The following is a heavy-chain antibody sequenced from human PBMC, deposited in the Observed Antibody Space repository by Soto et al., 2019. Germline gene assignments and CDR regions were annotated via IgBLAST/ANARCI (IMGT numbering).Heavy chain of an antibody. CDR2: IYYSGST. CDR3: ARGVVGPTRALWYFYY. J-gene: IGHJ4*02. D-gene: IGHD1-26*01. CDR1: GGSISSGGYY. V-gene: IGHV4-31*03. Sequence: PSETLSLTCTVSGGSISSGGYYWSWIRQHPGKGLEWIGYIYYSGSTYYNPSLKSRVTISVDTSKNQFSLKLSSVTAADTAVYYCARGVVGPTRALWYFYYWGQGTLVTVYS.